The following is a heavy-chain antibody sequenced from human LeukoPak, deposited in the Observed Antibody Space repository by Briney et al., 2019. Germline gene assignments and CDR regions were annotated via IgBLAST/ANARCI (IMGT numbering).Heavy chain of an antibody. CDR3: ARSIVGASGGGY. D-gene: IGHD1-26*01. Sequence: PGGSLRLSCAASGFTFSSYEMNWVRQAPGKGLEWVSCISSSGSTIYYADSVKGRFTISRDNAKNSLYLQMNSLRAEDTAVYYCARSIVGASGGGYWGQGTLVTVSS. V-gene: IGHV3-48*03. CDR1: GFTFSSYE. J-gene: IGHJ4*02. CDR2: ISSSGSTI.